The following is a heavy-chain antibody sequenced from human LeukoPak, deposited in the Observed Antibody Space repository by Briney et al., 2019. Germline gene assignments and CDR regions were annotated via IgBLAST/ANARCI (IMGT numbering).Heavy chain of an antibody. V-gene: IGHV3-30-3*01. Sequence: PGGSLRLSCAASGFTFSSYAMNWVRQAPGKGLEWVAIISYDGSNKYYADSVKGRFTISRDNSKNTLYLQMNSLRAEDTAVYYCAGEFNTIISALDYWGQGTLVTVSS. CDR1: GFTFSSYA. D-gene: IGHD3-22*01. CDR3: AGEFNTIISALDY. J-gene: IGHJ4*02. CDR2: ISYDGSNK.